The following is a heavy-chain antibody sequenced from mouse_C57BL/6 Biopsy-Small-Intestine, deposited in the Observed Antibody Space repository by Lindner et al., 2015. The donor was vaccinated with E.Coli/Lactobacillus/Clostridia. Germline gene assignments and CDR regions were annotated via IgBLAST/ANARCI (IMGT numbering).Heavy chain of an antibody. CDR2: ISPGSGST. CDR1: GYTFTNYW. J-gene: IGHJ2*01. Sequence: VQLQESGAELVRPGTSVKMSCKASGYTFTNYWIGWAKQRPGHGLEWIGEISPGSGSTNYNEKFKGKATFTADTFSNTAYMQLSSLTTEDSAIYYCARRVVARGYYFDYWGQGTTLTVSS. D-gene: IGHD1-1*01. V-gene: IGHV1-63*01. CDR3: ARRVVARGYYFDY.